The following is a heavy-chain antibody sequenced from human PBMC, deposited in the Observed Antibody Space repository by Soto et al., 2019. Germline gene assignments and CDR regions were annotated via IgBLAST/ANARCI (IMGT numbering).Heavy chain of an antibody. J-gene: IGHJ4*02. Sequence: SETLSLTCAVSGGSISSSNWWSWVRQPPGKGMEWIGEIYHSGSTNYNPSLKSRVTISVDKSKNQFSLKLSSVTAADLAVYYCAREPSSSWYYFDYWDQGTLVTVSS. CDR3: AREPSSSWYYFDY. D-gene: IGHD6-13*01. CDR1: GGSISSSNW. CDR2: IYHSGST. V-gene: IGHV4-4*02.